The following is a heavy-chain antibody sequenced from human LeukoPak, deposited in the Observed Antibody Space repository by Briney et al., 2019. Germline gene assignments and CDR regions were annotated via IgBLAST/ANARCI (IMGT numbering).Heavy chain of an antibody. CDR1: GFTFSSYW. Sequence: GGSLRLSCAASGFTFSSYWMHWVRQAPGQGLVWVSRINSDGSSTSYADSVKGRFTISRDNAKNTLYLQMNSLRAEDTAVYYCARDYLVRRDYYYYGMDVWGQGTTVTVSS. D-gene: IGHD3-16*02. V-gene: IGHV3-74*01. CDR2: INSDGSST. CDR3: ARDYLVRRDYYYYGMDV. J-gene: IGHJ6*02.